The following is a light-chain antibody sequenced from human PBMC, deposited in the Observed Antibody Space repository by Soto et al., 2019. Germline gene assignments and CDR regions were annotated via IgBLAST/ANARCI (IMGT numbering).Light chain of an antibody. J-gene: IGKJ2*01. CDR3: QQYDSSPFT. CDR1: QSVSSSY. CDR2: GAS. V-gene: IGKV3-20*01. Sequence: EIVLTQSPGTLSLSPGERATLSCRASQSVSSSYLAWYQQKPGQAPRLLIYGASSRATGIPDRFSGSGSETDFSLTISRLEPEDFAVYYCQQYDSSPFTFGQGTTLEIK.